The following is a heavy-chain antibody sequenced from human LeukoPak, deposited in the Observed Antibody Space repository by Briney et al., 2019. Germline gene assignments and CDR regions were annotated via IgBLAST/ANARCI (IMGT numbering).Heavy chain of an antibody. CDR1: GFTFDDYA. V-gene: IGHV3-9*01. D-gene: IGHD6-6*01. J-gene: IGHJ4*02. CDR2: ISWNSGSI. Sequence: PGRSLRLSCAASGFTFDDYAMHWVRQAPGKGLEWVSGISWNSGSIGYADSVKGRFTISRGNAKNSLYLQMNSLRAEDTALYYCAKENLGRSWFSSSHFSSHFDYWGQGTLVTVSS. CDR3: AKENLGRSWFSSSHFSSHFDY.